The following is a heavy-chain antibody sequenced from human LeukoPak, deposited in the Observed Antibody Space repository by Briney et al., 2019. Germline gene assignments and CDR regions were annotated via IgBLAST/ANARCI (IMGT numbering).Heavy chain of an antibody. Sequence: ASVKLSFKATGGTVSSYAISWVRQATGQALEWMRGIIRIFGTANYAQKFQGRVTSTADESTSTAYMELSSLRSEDTAVYYCAREGYYDSSGEEVFDPWGQGTLVTVSS. CDR1: GGTVSSYA. V-gene: IGHV1-69*13. CDR3: AREGYYDSSGEEVFDP. CDR2: IIRIFGTA. J-gene: IGHJ5*02. D-gene: IGHD3-22*01.